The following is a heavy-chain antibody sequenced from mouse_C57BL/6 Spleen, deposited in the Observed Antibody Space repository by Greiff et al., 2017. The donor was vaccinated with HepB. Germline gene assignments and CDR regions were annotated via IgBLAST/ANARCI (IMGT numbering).Heavy chain of an antibody. V-gene: IGHV1-64*01. Sequence: QVQLQQPGAELVKPGASVKLSCKASGYTFTSYWMHWVKQRPGQGLEWIGMIHPNSGSTNYNEKFKSKATLTVDKSSSTAYMQLSSLTSEDSAVYYCGRVGNYYAMDYWGQGTSVTVSS. CDR1: GYTFTSYW. D-gene: IGHD2-1*01. CDR3: GRVGNYYAMDY. J-gene: IGHJ4*01. CDR2: IHPNSGST.